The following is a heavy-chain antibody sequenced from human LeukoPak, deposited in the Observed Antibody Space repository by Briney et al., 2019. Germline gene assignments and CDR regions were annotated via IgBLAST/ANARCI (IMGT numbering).Heavy chain of an antibody. D-gene: IGHD3-10*01. CDR1: GFTFSSYW. V-gene: IGHV3-7*03. CDR3: ARGILGGYSTNFDY. Sequence: PGGSLRLSCAASGFTFSSYWMSWVRQAPGKGLEWVANIKQDGSEKYYVDSVKGRFTISRDNAKNSLYLQMNSLRAEDTAVYYCARGILGGYSTNFDYWGQGTLVTVSS. J-gene: IGHJ4*02. CDR2: IKQDGSEK.